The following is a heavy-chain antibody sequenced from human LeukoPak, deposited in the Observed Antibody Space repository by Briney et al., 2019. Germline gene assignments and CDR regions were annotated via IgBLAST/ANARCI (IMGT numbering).Heavy chain of an antibody. CDR3: ARVGEDVLWFGELLW. Sequence: PGGSLRLSCAASGSTFSSYGMHWVRQAPGKGLEWVAVISYDGSNKYYADSVKGRFTISRDNSKNTLYLQMNSLRAEDTAVYYCARVGEDVLWFGELLWWGQGTLVTVSS. D-gene: IGHD3-10*01. CDR2: ISYDGSNK. J-gene: IGHJ4*02. V-gene: IGHV3-30*03. CDR1: GSTFSSYG.